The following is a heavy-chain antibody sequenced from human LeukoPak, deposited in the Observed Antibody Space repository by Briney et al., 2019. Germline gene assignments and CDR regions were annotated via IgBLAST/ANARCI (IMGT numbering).Heavy chain of an antibody. D-gene: IGHD3-9*01. Sequence: ASVRVSCTASGYTFTIYYMHWVRQAPGQGLEWMGLINPSGGSTSYAQKFQGRVTMTRDTSTSTVYMELSSLRSEDTAVYYCARGGYYDILTGNYGMDVWGKGTTVTVSS. CDR3: ARGGYYDILTGNYGMDV. V-gene: IGHV1-46*01. J-gene: IGHJ6*04. CDR1: GYTFTIYY. CDR2: INPSGGST.